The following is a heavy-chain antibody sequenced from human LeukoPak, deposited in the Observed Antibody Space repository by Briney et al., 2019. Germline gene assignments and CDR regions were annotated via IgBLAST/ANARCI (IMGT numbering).Heavy chain of an antibody. Sequence: ASVKVSCKASGGTFSSHAISWVRQTPGQGLEWMGWISAYNGNTNYAQKLQGRVTMTTDTSTSTAYMELRSLRSDDTAVYYCARASRALYGMDVWGQGTTVTVSS. CDR1: GGTFSSHA. CDR2: ISAYNGNT. CDR3: ARASRALYGMDV. V-gene: IGHV1-18*01. J-gene: IGHJ6*02.